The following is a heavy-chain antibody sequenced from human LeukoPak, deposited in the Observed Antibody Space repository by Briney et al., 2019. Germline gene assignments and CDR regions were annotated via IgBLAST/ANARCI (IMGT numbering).Heavy chain of an antibody. CDR2: SGTYACHT. J-gene: IGHJ5*01. Sequence: TSRIRWVRQAPGEGLEWMGWSGTYACHTYYAHKFQCTITVTTDTSTSTVYMELRNLRSDDTAVYYCARDLWNFYDDSGYNRDFDSWGQGTLVT. V-gene: IGHV1-18*01. CDR3: ARDLWNFYDDSGYNRDFDS. CDR1: TSR. D-gene: IGHD3-22*01.